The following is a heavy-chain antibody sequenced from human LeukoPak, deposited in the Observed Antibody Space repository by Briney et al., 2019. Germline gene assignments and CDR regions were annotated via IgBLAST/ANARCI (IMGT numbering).Heavy chain of an antibody. D-gene: IGHD1-26*01. Sequence: SETLSLTCTVSGGSISSGGYYWSWIRQHPGKGLEWIGYIYYSGSTYYNPSLKSRVTISVDTSKNQFSLKLSSVTAADTAVYYCARGYSGSYRVFDYWGQGTLVSVST. CDR3: ARGYSGSYRVFDY. CDR1: GGSISSGGYY. V-gene: IGHV4-31*03. CDR2: IYYSGST. J-gene: IGHJ4*02.